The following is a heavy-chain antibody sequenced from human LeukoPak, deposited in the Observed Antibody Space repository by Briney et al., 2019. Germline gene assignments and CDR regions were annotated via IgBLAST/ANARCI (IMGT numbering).Heavy chain of an antibody. V-gene: IGHV1-2*02. CDR3: ARESSSWAYYFDY. CDR1: GYTFTGYY. Sequence: ASVKVSCKASGYTFTGYYMHWVRQAPGQGLEWMGWINPNSGGTNYAQKFQGGVTMTRDTSISTAYMELSRLRSDDTAVYYCARESSSWAYYFDYWGQGTLVTVSS. D-gene: IGHD6-13*01. CDR2: INPNSGGT. J-gene: IGHJ4*02.